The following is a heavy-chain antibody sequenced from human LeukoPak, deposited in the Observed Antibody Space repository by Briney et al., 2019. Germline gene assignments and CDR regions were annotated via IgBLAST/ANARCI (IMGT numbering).Heavy chain of an antibody. J-gene: IGHJ5*02. Sequence: SETLSLTCTVSGXSMSSSPYYWGWIRQPPGKGLEWIGTIYDSGNTNYNPSLRSRLTISVDTSRNQFSLKLSSVTAADTAVYYCARHDCDSSRCSVNWFDPWGQGTLVTVSS. CDR3: ARHDCDSSRCSVNWFDP. CDR1: GXSMSSSPYY. V-gene: IGHV4-39*01. D-gene: IGHD2/OR15-2a*01. CDR2: IYDSGNT.